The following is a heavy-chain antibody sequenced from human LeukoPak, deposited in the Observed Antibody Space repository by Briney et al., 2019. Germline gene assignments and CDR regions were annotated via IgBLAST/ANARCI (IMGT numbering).Heavy chain of an antibody. Sequence: HSGRSLRLSCAASGFTFSSYGMHWVRQAPGKGLEWVAVIWYDGSNKYYADSVKGRFTISRDNSKNTLYLQMNSLRAEDTAVYYCAKVTGYCSSTSCYSSNDYWGQGTLVTVSS. CDR2: IWYDGSNK. D-gene: IGHD2-2*01. J-gene: IGHJ4*02. V-gene: IGHV3-33*06. CDR3: AKVTGYCSSTSCYSSNDY. CDR1: GFTFSSYG.